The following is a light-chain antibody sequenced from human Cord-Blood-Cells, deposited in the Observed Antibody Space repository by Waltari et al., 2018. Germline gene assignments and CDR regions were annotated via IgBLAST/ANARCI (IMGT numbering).Light chain of an antibody. CDR1: QSISSY. Sequence: DIQMTQSPSSLSASVGDRVTITCRASQSISSYLNWYQQKPGKAPKLLIYAASSLQSGVPSRFSGSGSGTDFTLTISSLQPDDFATYYCQQSYSTRGFGQGTKLEIK. V-gene: IGKV1-39*01. J-gene: IGKJ2*03. CDR2: AAS. CDR3: QQSYSTRG.